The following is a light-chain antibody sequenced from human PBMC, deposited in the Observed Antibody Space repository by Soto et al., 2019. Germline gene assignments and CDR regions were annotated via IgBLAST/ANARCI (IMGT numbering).Light chain of an antibody. Sequence: DIQMTQSPSSLSASVGDRVTIACQASRDISKYLNWYQFRPGQAPKLLIYDASNLETGVPSRFRGSGSGTHFSLTITSLQPEDVATYYCQQYDNLLALTFGGGTKVKIK. CDR3: QQYDNLLALT. CDR1: RDISKY. J-gene: IGKJ4*01. V-gene: IGKV1-33*01. CDR2: DAS.